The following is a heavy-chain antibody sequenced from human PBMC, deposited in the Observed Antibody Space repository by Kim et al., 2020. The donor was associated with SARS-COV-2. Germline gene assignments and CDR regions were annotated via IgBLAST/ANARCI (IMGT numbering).Heavy chain of an antibody. D-gene: IGHD3-10*01. J-gene: IGHJ4*02. Sequence: ADSVTGRFTISGDNSKNTLYLQMNSLGAEDTAVYYCAKEGLGSGSPIGACWGQGTLVTVSS. V-gene: IGHV3-30*02. CDR3: AKEGLGSGSPIGAC.